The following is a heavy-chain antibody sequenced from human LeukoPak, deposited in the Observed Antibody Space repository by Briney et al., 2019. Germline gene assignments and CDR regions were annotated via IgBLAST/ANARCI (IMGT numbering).Heavy chain of an antibody. CDR2: IYYSGST. CDR3: ARGFIDFGVVVVAATDLFDY. D-gene: IGHD2-15*01. CDR1: GGSISSYY. J-gene: IGHJ4*02. V-gene: IGHV4-59*08. Sequence: SGTLSLTCTVSGGSISSYYWSWIRQPPGKGLEWIGNIYYSGSTNYNPSLKSRVTISVNTSKNQFSLKLSPVTAARPAVYYLARGFIDFGVVVVAATDLFDYWGKGTLVTVSS.